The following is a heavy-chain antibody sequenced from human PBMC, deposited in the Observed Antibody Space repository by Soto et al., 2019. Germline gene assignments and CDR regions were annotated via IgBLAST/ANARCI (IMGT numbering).Heavy chain of an antibody. J-gene: IGHJ4*02. CDR2: IFHGGST. Sequence: SETLSLTCVVYGGSFSGYFWSWIRQPPGKGLEWIGEIFHGGSTNYSPSLKSRVTISVDTSKNQFSLELSSVTAADTAVYYCARPHYDSNTFYYFFDYWGQGTLVTVSS. CDR1: GGSFSGYF. CDR3: ARPHYDSNTFYYFFDY. V-gene: IGHV4-34*12. D-gene: IGHD3-22*01.